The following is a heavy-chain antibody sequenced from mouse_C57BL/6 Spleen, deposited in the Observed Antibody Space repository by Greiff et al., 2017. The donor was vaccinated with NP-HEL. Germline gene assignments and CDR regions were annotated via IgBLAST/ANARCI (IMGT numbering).Heavy chain of an antibody. J-gene: IGHJ1*03. D-gene: IGHD1-1*01. CDR3: VEGAYYEGSGCDGYCDV. Sequence: QVQLQQPGAELVKPGASVKLSCKASGYTFTSYWMHWVKQRPGRGLEWIGRIDPNSGGTKYNEKFKSKATLTVDKPSSTAYMQLCSLTSEDSAVYYCVEGAYYEGSGCDGYCDVWGTGTTVTVSS. V-gene: IGHV1-72*01. CDR2: IDPNSGGT. CDR1: GYTFTSYW.